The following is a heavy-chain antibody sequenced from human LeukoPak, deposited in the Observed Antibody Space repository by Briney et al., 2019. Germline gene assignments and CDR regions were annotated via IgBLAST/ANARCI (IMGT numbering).Heavy chain of an antibody. CDR1: GGTFSSYA. J-gene: IGHJ4*02. Sequence: SVKVSCKASGGTFSSYAISWVRQAPGQGLEWMGGIIPIFGTANYAQKFQGRVTITADESTSTAYMELSSLRSEDTAVYYCASSKYYYDSSGYYYVSPRFDYWGQGTLVTVSS. CDR3: ASSKYYYDSSGYYYVSPRFDY. CDR2: IIPIFGTA. V-gene: IGHV1-69*13. D-gene: IGHD3-22*01.